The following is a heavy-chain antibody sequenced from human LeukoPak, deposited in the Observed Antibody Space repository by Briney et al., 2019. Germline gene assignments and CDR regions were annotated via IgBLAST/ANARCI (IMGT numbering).Heavy chain of an antibody. Sequence: PSETLSLTCAVYGGSFSGYYWSWIRQPPGKGLEWIGEINHSGSTNYNPSLKSRVTISVDTSKNQFSLKLSSVTAADTAVYYCARAGRIVGIDYWGQGTLVTVSS. J-gene: IGHJ4*02. D-gene: IGHD3-22*01. V-gene: IGHV4-34*01. CDR2: INHSGST. CDR1: GGSFSGYY. CDR3: ARAGRIVGIDY.